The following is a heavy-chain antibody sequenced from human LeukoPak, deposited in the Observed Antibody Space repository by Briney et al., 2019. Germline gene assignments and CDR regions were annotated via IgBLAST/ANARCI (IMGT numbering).Heavy chain of an antibody. CDR3: ARGTLSTLGY. CDR2: ISTSGSTI. D-gene: IGHD2/OR15-2a*01. CDR1: GSTFSSYS. Sequence: GGSLRLSCGASGSTFSSYSMNWVRQAPGKGLEWLSYISTSGSTIYYADSVKGRFTISRDNAKNSLYLQMNSLRAEDTAVYYCARGTLSTLGYWGQGTLVTVSS. J-gene: IGHJ4*02. V-gene: IGHV3-48*01.